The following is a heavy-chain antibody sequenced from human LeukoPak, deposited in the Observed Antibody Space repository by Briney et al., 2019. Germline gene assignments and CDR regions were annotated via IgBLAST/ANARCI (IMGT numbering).Heavy chain of an antibody. CDR1: GGSISSGSHY. D-gene: IGHD6-13*01. CDR2: VYSSGST. J-gene: IGHJ4*02. CDR3: AGGIAAAGYFDY. Sequence: SETLSLTCTVSGGSISSGSHYWTWIRQPAGKGLEYIGRVYSSGSTNYNPSLKSRITISVDTSKNQFSLKLNSVTAADTAVYYCAGGIAAAGYFDYWGQGTLVTVSS. V-gene: IGHV4-61*02.